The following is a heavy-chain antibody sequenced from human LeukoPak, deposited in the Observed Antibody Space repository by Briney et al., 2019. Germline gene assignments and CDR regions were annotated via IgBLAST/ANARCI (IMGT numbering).Heavy chain of an antibody. CDR1: GFTFSTYG. CDR2: ISFDANNK. J-gene: IGHJ4*02. Sequence: HPGGSLRLSCAASGFTFSTYGMHWVRQAPGKGLEWVAVISFDANNKFYADSVKGRFTISRDNSKNTLYLQMNSLRPEDTAVYYCAKDGPTVTSWYYFDYWGQGTLVTVSS. V-gene: IGHV3-30*18. D-gene: IGHD4-17*01. CDR3: AKDGPTVTSWYYFDY.